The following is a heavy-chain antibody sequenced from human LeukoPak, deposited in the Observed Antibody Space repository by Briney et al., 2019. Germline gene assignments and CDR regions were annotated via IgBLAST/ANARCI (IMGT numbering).Heavy chain of an antibody. CDR3: ASHAARYCSSTSCSPVNYFDY. J-gene: IGHJ4*02. V-gene: IGHV4-4*07. CDR2: IYTSGST. CDR1: GGSISSYY. D-gene: IGHD2-2*01. Sequence: PSETLSLTCTVSGGSISSYYWSWIRQPAGKGLEWFGRIYTSGSTNYNPSLKSRVTMSVDTSKNQFSLKLSSVTAADTAVYYCASHAARYCSSTSCSPVNYFDYWGQGTLVTVSS.